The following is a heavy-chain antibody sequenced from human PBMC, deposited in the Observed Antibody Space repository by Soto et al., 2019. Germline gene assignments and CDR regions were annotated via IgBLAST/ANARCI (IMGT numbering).Heavy chain of an antibody. CDR3: AREGLDTAGFFDI. Sequence: VQLVESGGGVVQPGRSLRLSCAASGFTFSNYWMHWLRQAPGKGLVWVSRIKSDGTSTTYADSVKGRFTISRDNARNTLYLQMNSLIAEDTAVYYCAREGLDTAGFFDIWGQGTVVIVSS. V-gene: IGHV3-74*03. CDR1: GFTFSNYW. J-gene: IGHJ3*02. D-gene: IGHD6-13*01. CDR2: IKSDGTST.